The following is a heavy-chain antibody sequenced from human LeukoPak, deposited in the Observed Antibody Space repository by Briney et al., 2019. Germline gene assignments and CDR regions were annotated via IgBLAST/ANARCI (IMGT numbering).Heavy chain of an antibody. CDR2: IYYSGST. V-gene: IGHV4-39*01. Sequence: SETLSLTCTVSGGSISSSSYYWGWIRQPPGKGLEWIGSIYYSGSTYYNPSLKSRVSISIDTSKNQFSLKLTSVTAADTAVYYCARQTGSGLFILPGGQGTLVTVSS. CDR3: ARQTGSGLFILP. J-gene: IGHJ4*02. CDR1: GGSISSSSYY. D-gene: IGHD3/OR15-3a*01.